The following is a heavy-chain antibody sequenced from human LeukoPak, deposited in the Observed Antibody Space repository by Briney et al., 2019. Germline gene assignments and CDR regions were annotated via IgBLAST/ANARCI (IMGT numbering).Heavy chain of an antibody. CDR2: INPNSGGT. CDR3: ARDRGRYFEEGTLYYYYYYGMDV. J-gene: IGHJ6*02. CDR1: GYTFTGYY. D-gene: IGHD3-9*01. Sequence: GASVKVSCKASGYTFTGYYMHWVRQAPGQGLEWMGWINPNSGGTNYAQKFQGRVTMTRDTSISTAYMELNRLRSDDTAVYYCARDRGRYFEEGTLYYYYYYGMDVWGQGTTVTVSS. V-gene: IGHV1-2*02.